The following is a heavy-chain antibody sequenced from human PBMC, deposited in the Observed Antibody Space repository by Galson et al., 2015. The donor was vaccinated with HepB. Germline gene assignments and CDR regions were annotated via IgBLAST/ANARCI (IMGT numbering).Heavy chain of an antibody. V-gene: IGHV3-9*01. J-gene: IGHJ6*03. CDR2: ISWNSGNI. CDR1: GFTFDDYA. D-gene: IGHD2-21*01. Sequence: SLRLSCAASGFTFDDYAMHWVRQAPGKGLEWVSGISWNSGNIAYADSVKGRFTISRDNAKNSLYLRMNSLRPEDTALYYCAKGSNYYYYSYLDVWGMGTTVTVSS. CDR3: AKGSNYYYYSYLDV.